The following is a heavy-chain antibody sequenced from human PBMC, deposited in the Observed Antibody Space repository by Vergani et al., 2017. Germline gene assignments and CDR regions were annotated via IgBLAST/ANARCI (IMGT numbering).Heavy chain of an antibody. D-gene: IGHD5-24*01. Sequence: QVKLQESGPGLLKPTQTLSLTCTVSGESIRSGSHYWSWIRQPAGKGPEWIGRLCPSGSTNYKPSLKSRVTMSIDTSKNQFSLKLTSVTAADTAMYYCAVRPRVNLVGVEIVTKRTFDYWSQGSLVTVSS. J-gene: IGHJ4*02. CDR3: AVRPRVNLVGVEIVTKRTFDY. V-gene: IGHV4-61*02. CDR1: GESIRSGSHY. CDR2: LCPSGST.